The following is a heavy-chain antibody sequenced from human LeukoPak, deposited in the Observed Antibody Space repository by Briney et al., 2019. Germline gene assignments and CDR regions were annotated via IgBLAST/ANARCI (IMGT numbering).Heavy chain of an antibody. J-gene: IGHJ4*02. Sequence: GGSLRLSCAASGFTFSSYAMSWVRQAPGKGLEWVSAISGSGGSTYYADSVKGRFTISRDNSKNTLYLQMNSLRAEDTAVYYCAKDISVAYYYGSGGYSDYWGQGTLVTVSS. CDR3: AKDISVAYYYGSGGYSDY. CDR1: GFTFSSYA. D-gene: IGHD3-10*01. CDR2: ISGSGGST. V-gene: IGHV3-23*01.